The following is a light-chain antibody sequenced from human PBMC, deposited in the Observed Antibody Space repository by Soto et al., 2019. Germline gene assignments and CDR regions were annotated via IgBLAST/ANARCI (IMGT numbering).Light chain of an antibody. Sequence: QTVVTQPPSVSAAPGQKVTISCSGSSSNIGNNYVSWSQQLPGTAPKLLIYENNKRPSGIPDRFSGSKSGTSATLGITGLQTGDEADYYCGTWDSSLSAGVFGGGTKLTVL. CDR1: SSNIGNNY. V-gene: IGLV1-51*02. J-gene: IGLJ3*02. CDR2: ENN. CDR3: GTWDSSLSAGV.